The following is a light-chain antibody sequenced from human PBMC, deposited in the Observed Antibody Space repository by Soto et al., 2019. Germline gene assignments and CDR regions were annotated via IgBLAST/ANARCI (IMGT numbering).Light chain of an antibody. V-gene: IGKV1-5*01. CDR1: QSISRW. CDR3: QQYNSHST. CDR2: DAS. J-gene: IGKJ1*01. Sequence: DIRMTQSPSPLSASAGDRATITCRASQSISRWSAWYKQKPRKAPQVLIYDASTLESGVPSSFSGRGSGTEFTLTLSSLTPEDFATYYCQQYNSHSTFGQGTKVDIK.